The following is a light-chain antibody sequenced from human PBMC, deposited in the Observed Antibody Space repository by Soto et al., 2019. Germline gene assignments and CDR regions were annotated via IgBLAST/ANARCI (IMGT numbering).Light chain of an antibody. CDR3: AAWDDGLNGPVV. CDR2: SNN. V-gene: IGLV1-44*01. J-gene: IGLJ2*01. Sequence: QSVLTQPPSASGTPGQRVTISCSGSSSNIGSNTVNWYQQLPGTAPKLLIYSNNQRPSGVPDRFSGSKSGTSASLAISGLQSEDEADYYCAAWDDGLNGPVVFGGGTKLTVL. CDR1: SSNIGSNT.